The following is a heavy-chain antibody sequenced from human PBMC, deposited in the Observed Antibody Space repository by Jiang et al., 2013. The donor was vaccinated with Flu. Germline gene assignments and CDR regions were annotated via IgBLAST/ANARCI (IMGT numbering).Heavy chain of an antibody. Sequence: SGAEVKKPGSSVKVSCKSSGGTLTSYGISWVRQAPGQGLEWMGGIIPIFGTTDYAQKFQGRVTFIADEATSTAYLELRSLRFEDTAVYYCARGVGGYSFGYIHYWGQGTLVTVSS. CDR1: GGTLTSYG. D-gene: IGHD5-18*01. CDR3: ARGVGGYSFGYIHY. V-gene: IGHV1-69*01. J-gene: IGHJ4*02. CDR2: IIPIFGTT.